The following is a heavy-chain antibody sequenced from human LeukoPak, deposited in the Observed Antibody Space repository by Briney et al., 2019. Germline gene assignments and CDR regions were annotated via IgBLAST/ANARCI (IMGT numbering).Heavy chain of an antibody. CDR2: ISYDGSNK. CDR1: GFTFSSYA. CDR3: ARDRQEIGYSYGPTYYYYYGMDV. J-gene: IGHJ6*02. Sequence: GRSLRLSCAASGFTFSSYAMHWVRQAPGKGLEWVAVISYDGSNKYYADSVKGRFTISRDNSKNTLYLQMNSLRAEDTAVYYCARDRQEIGYSYGPTYYYYYGMDVWGQGTTVTVSS. D-gene: IGHD5-18*01. V-gene: IGHV3-30-3*01.